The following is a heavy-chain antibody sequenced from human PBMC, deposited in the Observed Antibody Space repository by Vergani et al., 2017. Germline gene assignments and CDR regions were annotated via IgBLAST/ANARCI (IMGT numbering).Heavy chain of an antibody. CDR3: ASDTHSGQRADR. D-gene: IGHD6-19*01. Sequence: QVQLQESGPGLVKSSETLSLTCSVSFDSIRNLYCNWIRQPPGKRLVWIGSIHYSENTNYNPSLKTRVTISVDTSKNQFSLTLTSVTAADTAVYYCASDTHSGQRADRWGQGILVTVTS. CDR1: FDSIRNLY. J-gene: IGHJ5*02. V-gene: IGHV4-59*11. CDR2: IHYSENT.